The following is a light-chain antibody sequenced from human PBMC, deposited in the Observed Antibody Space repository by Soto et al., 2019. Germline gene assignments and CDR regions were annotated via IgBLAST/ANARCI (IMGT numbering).Light chain of an antibody. CDR1: QNVNNN. Sequence: IVMTQSPATLSVSPGERATLSCRASQNVNNNLAWYQQKPGQAPRLLIYGASSRATDIPARFSGSGSGTEFTLTITSLQSEDFAVYFCQQYNNWPPLYTFGQGTKLGIK. J-gene: IGKJ2*01. CDR3: QQYNNWPPLYT. V-gene: IGKV3-15*01. CDR2: GAS.